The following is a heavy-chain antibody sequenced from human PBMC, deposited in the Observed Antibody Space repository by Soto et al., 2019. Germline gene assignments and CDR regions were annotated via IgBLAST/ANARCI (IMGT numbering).Heavy chain of an antibody. CDR2: ISAYNGNT. D-gene: IGHD1-26*01. Sequence: ASVKVSCKASGYTFTSYGISWVRLAPGQGLEWMGWISAYNGNTNYAQKLQGRVTMTTDTSTGTAYMELRSLRSDDTAVYYCAREGANLYYYGMDVWGQGTTVTVSS. J-gene: IGHJ6*02. CDR1: GYTFTSYG. CDR3: AREGANLYYYGMDV. V-gene: IGHV1-18*01.